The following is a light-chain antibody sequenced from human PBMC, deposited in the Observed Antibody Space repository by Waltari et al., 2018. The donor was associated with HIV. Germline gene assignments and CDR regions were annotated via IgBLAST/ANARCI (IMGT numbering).Light chain of an antibody. CDR1: SGYSNYK. Sequence: QPVLTQPPSATASLGASVTLTCTLSSGYSNYKVDWYQQRQRNGPRFVMRVGTGGIVGSKGDGIPDRFSVLGSGLNRYLTIKNIQEEDESDYHCGADHGSGKNFAWAFGGGTKLTVL. CDR2: VGTGGIVG. J-gene: IGLJ3*02. CDR3: GADHGSGKNFAWA. V-gene: IGLV9-49*01.